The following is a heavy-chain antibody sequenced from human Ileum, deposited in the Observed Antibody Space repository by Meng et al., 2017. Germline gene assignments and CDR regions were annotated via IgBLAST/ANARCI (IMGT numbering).Heavy chain of an antibody. V-gene: IGHV4-4*02. CDR3: ARDPYSGGPGDY. CDR1: GGSISATNW. CDR2: IHYTAGT. J-gene: IGHJ4*02. D-gene: IGHD1-26*01. Sequence: QVELQGPVPCRVTPGGSLSLPCAVSGGSISATNWWYWVRQPPGKGLEWLGEIHYTAGTNYNPSLKSRVTMSVDKAKNQFSLILTSVTAADTAVYYCARDPYSGGPGDYWGQGTLVTVSS.